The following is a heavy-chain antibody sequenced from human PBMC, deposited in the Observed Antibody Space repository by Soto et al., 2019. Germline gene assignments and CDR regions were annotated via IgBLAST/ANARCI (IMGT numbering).Heavy chain of an antibody. D-gene: IGHD5-12*01. CDR3: ERDNGYGHFDS. Sequence: ASETLSLTCTVSGASISSGRSYWSWIRQHPGKGLEWIGYMFYSGSTYYHPPLKSRVNISADTSKNQFSLRLTSVTPADTAVYYCERDNGYGHFDSWGQGTLVTVSS. J-gene: IGHJ4*02. CDR1: GASISSGRSY. CDR2: MFYSGST. V-gene: IGHV4-31*03.